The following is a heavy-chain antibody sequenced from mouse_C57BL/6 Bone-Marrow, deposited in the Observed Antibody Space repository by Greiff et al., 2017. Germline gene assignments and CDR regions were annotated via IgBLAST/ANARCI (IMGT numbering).Heavy chain of an antibody. CDR2: INPNNGGT. J-gene: IGHJ2*01. V-gene: IGHV1-26*01. Sequence: EVQLQQSGPELVKPGASVKISCKASGYTFTDYYMNWVKQSHGKSLEWIGDINPNNGGTSYNQKFKGKATLTVDKSSSTAYMELRSLTSEDSAVYYCARSLYYYGSSRYFDYWGQGTTLTVSS. CDR3: ARSLYYYGSSRYFDY. D-gene: IGHD1-1*01. CDR1: GYTFTDYY.